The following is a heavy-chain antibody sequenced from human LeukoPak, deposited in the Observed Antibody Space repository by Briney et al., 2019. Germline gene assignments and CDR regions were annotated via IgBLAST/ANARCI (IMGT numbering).Heavy chain of an antibody. Sequence: SETLSLTCTVSGGSVTSGNYYWNWIRQPAGKGLEWIGRIYTNGGASYNPSFKSRVTISIDASQNQFSLKLSSVTAADTAVYYCAREPPGYWGQGILVTVSS. CDR1: GGSVTSGNYY. CDR3: AREPPGY. V-gene: IGHV4-61*02. CDR2: IYTNGGA. J-gene: IGHJ4*02.